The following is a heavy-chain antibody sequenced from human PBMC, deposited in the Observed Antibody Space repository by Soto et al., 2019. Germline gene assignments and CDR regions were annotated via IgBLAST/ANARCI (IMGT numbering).Heavy chain of an antibody. D-gene: IGHD4-17*01. CDR2: ISGSGGST. J-gene: IGHJ5*02. CDR3: AKDWVSTYGDYVFGWFDP. V-gene: IGHV3-23*01. Sequence: GGSLRLSCAASGFTFSSYAMSWVRQAPGKGLEWVSAISGSGGSTYYAGSVKGRFTISRDNSKNTLYLQMNSLRAEDTAVYYCAKDWVSTYGDYVFGWFDPWGQGTLVTVSS. CDR1: GFTFSSYA.